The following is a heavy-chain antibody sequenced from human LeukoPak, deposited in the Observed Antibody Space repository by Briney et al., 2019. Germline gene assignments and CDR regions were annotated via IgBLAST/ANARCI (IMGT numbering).Heavy chain of an antibody. V-gene: IGHV4-34*01. J-gene: IGHJ4*02. Sequence: SETLSLTCAVYGGSFSGYYWSWIRQPPGKGLEWIGEINHSGSTNYNPSLKSRVTISVDTSKNQFSLKLSSVTAADTAVYYCARGDWLRLCDYWGQGTLVTVSS. D-gene: IGHD5-12*01. CDR3: ARGDWLRLCDY. CDR2: INHSGST. CDR1: GGSFSGYY.